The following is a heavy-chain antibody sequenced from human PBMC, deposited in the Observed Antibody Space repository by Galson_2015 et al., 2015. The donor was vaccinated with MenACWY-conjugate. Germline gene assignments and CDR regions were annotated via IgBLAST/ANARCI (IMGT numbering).Heavy chain of an antibody. J-gene: IGHJ3*02. CDR3: ARKGPNGRPPDGFDI. Sequence: SLRLSCAASGFSFSSYWIHWVRQLPGKGPVWVSRINSDGSSTSYADSVKGRFTISRDNAKNTLYLQMSSLRAEDTAVYYCARKGPNGRPPDGFDIWGQGTMVTVSS. V-gene: IGHV3-74*01. CDR2: INSDGSST. CDR1: GFSFSSYW. D-gene: IGHD2-8*01.